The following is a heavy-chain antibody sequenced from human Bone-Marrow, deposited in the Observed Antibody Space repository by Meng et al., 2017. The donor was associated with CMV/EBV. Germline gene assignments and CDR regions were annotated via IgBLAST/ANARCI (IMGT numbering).Heavy chain of an antibody. D-gene: IGHD2/OR15-2a*01. CDR2: INSDGSST. CDR3: ARRPLYDDGLDV. CDR1: GFSFSSYW. J-gene: IGHJ6*02. V-gene: IGHV3-74*01. Sequence: GGSLRLSCAASGFSFSSYWMHWVRQAPGKGLVWVSRINSDGSSTSYADSVKGRFTISRDNAKNTLYLQMNSLRAEDTAVYYCARRPLYDDGLDVWGQGTTVTVSS.